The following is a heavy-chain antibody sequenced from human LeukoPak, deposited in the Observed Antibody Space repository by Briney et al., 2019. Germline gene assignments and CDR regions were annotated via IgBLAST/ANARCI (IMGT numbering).Heavy chain of an antibody. CDR3: ARVSSSWWLWYFDL. V-gene: IGHV3-7*01. CDR1: GFTFSSYW. Sequence: PGGSLRLSCAASGFTFSSYWMSWVRQAPGKGLEWVANIKQDGSEKYYVDSVKGRSTTSRDNAKNSLYLQMNSLRAEDTAVYYCARVSSSWWLWYFDLWGRGTLVTVSS. J-gene: IGHJ2*01. CDR2: IKQDGSEK. D-gene: IGHD6-13*01.